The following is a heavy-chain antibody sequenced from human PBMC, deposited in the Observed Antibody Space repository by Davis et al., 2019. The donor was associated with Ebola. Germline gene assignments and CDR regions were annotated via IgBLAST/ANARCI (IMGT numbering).Heavy chain of an antibody. V-gene: IGHV3-21*01. CDR2: ISDSGSDK. J-gene: IGHJ4*01. D-gene: IGHD2-15*01. Sequence: GGSLRLSCAASGFTFSNYSMNWVRQAPGKGLEWVSGISDSGSDKYYADSVKGRFTISRDNFQNAVYLQMNSLRPEDTAVYYCAKDRHPLANNKIYYFDYWGPGTLVTVSS. CDR3: AKDRHPLANNKIYYFDY. CDR1: GFTFSNYS.